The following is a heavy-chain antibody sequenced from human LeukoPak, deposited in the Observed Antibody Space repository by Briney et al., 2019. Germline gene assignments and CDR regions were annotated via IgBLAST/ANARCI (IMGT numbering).Heavy chain of an antibody. Sequence: SETLSLTCNVSGGSLNPYYWSYIRQSPGKGLEWIGYIYYSGSTNYNPSLKSRVTISVDTSKNQFSLKLSSVTAADTAVYYCAGAVAGDYYYYYMDVWGKGTTVTISS. J-gene: IGHJ6*03. V-gene: IGHV4-59*01. CDR2: IYYSGST. D-gene: IGHD6-19*01. CDR3: AGAVAGDYYYYYMDV. CDR1: GGSLNPYY.